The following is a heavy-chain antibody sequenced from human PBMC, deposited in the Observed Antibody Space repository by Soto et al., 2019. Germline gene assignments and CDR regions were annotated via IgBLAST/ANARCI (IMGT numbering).Heavy chain of an antibody. V-gene: IGHV4-59*01. CDR3: ARVKTADGTIEYNYFDY. Sequence: ASETLSLTCTVSGGSISSYYWSWIRQPPGKGLEWIGYIYYSGSTNYNPSLKSRVTISVDTSKNQFSLKLSSVTAADTAVYYCARVKTADGTIEYNYFDYWGQGTLVTVSS. CDR2: IYYSGST. D-gene: IGHD6-13*01. J-gene: IGHJ4*02. CDR1: GGSISSYY.